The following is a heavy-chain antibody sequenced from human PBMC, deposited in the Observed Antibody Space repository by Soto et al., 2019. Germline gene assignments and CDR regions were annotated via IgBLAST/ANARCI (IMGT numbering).Heavy chain of an antibody. CDR2: ISYDGSNK. CDR3: AREGLVIKGYYYYYGMDV. Sequence: PGGSLRLSCAASGFTFSSYAMHWVRQAPGKXLEWVAVISYDGSNKYYADSVKGRSTISRDNSKNTLYLQMNSLRAEDTAVYYCAREGLVIKGYYYYYGMDVWGQGTTVTVSS. CDR1: GFTFSSYA. D-gene: IGHD3-9*01. J-gene: IGHJ6*02. V-gene: IGHV3-30-3*01.